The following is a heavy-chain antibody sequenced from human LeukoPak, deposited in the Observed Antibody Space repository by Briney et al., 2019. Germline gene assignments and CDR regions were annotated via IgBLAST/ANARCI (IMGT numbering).Heavy chain of an antibody. D-gene: IGHD4-17*01. V-gene: IGHV4-39*01. J-gene: IGHJ4*02. Sequence: SETLSLTCTVSGGSISSSSYYWGWIRQPPGKGLEWIGSIYYSGSTYYNPSLKSRVTISVDTSKNQFSLKLSSVTAADTAVYYCARGDGDYGLTDWGQGTLVTVSS. CDR1: GGSISSSSYY. CDR3: ARGDGDYGLTD. CDR2: IYYSGST.